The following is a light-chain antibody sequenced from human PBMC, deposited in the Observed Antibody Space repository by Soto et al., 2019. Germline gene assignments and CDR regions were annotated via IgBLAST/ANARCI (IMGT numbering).Light chain of an antibody. CDR1: QSLLGSGGHNY. V-gene: IGKV2-28*01. J-gene: IGKJ1*01. Sequence: DIVLTQSPLSLPVTPGEPASLSCRSSQSLLGSGGHNYLDWYVQKPGQSPQFVIFLGSHRPTGVTDRFSFSGSGKVFTLGRSRVEVLDVGVYFCLQALQTPLTFAQGTRVEI. CDR3: LQALQTPLT. CDR2: LGS.